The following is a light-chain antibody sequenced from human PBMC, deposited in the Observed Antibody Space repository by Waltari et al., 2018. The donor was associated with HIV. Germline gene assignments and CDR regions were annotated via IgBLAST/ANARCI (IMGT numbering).Light chain of an antibody. V-gene: IGKV3-15*01. CDR1: QSVSSN. CDR3: QQYYNWPLT. J-gene: IGKJ4*01. Sequence: EIVMTQSPATLSVSPGGRATLSCRASQSVSSNLAWYQQKPGQAPRLLIYGASTRATGIPARFSGSGSGTEFSLTISGLQSEDFAVYYCQQYYNWPLTFGGGTKVEIK. CDR2: GAS.